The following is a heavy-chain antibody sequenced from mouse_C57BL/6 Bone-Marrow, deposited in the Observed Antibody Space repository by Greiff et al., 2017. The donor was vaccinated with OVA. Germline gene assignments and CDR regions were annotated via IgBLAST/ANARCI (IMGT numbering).Heavy chain of an antibody. D-gene: IGHD2-5*01. CDR2: IYPGSGNT. V-gene: IGHV1-76*01. CDR3: ARRGYSNPRYFDV. Sequence: QVQLQQSGAELARPGASVKLSCKASGYTFTDYYINWVKQRPGQGLEWIARIYPGSGNTYYNEKFKGKATLTAEKSSSTAYMQLSSLTSEDSAVYFCARRGYSNPRYFDVWGTGTTVTVSS. CDR1: GYTFTDYY. J-gene: IGHJ1*03.